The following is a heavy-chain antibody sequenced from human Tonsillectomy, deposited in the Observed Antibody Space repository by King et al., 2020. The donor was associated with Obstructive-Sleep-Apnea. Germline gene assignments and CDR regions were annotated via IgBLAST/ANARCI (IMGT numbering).Heavy chain of an antibody. J-gene: IGHJ4*02. CDR2: IYYSGTT. CDR3: ARDHGGAPPYYFDY. D-gene: IGHD3-10*01. V-gene: IGHV4-30-4*01. Sequence: QVQLQESGPGLVKPSQTLSLTCTVSGGSISSGDYYWSWIRQPPGKGLEWIGYIYYSGTTYYNPSLKSRLTISVDTSKNQFSLKLTSVTAADTAVYYCARDHGGAPPYYFDYWGQGTLVTVSS. CDR1: GGSISSGDYY.